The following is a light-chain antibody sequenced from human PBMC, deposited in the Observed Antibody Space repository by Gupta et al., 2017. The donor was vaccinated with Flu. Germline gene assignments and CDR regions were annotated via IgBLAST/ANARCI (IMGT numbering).Light chain of an antibody. CDR3: MTWDTRLSMYV. CDR1: NSNIGNSY. V-gene: IGLV1-51*02. CDR2: SNN. J-gene: IGLJ1*01. Sequence: QSVLTQPPSVSAAPGQTVTISCSGSNSNIGNSYVSWYQQLPGTAPKLLIFSNNKRPSGIPDRFSGSRSGTSATLDITGLQIGDEADYYCMTWDTRLSMYVCATGTKVNV.